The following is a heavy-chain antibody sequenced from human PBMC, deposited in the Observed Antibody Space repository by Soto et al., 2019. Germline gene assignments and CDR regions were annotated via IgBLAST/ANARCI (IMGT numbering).Heavy chain of an antibody. V-gene: IGHV3-23*01. J-gene: IGHJ4*02. CDR3: AKGGGNSSVFDH. Sequence: GGSLRLSCVASGFTFSIDAMSWVRQAPGKGLEWVSLIRGSGDFTEYAGSVKGRFTISRDNSKNTVSLQMNSLRADDTAVYYWAKGGGNSSVFDHGGQGILVPVPS. D-gene: IGHD3-16*01. CDR1: GFTFSIDA. CDR2: IRGSGDFT.